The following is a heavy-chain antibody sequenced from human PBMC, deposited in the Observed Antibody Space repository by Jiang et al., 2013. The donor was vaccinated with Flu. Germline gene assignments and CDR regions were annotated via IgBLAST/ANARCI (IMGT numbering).Heavy chain of an antibody. CDR2: IYWDDDK. J-gene: IGHJ5*02. V-gene: IGHV2-5*02. D-gene: IGHD3-9*01. Sequence: KPTQTLTLTCTFSGFSLSTSGSGCGLDPSSPHGKALEWLALIYWDDDKRYSPSLKSRLTITKDTSKNQVVLTMTNMDPVDTATYYCAHRPPIHFDWLGGGWFDPWGQGTLVTVSS. CDR3: AHRPPIHFDWLGGGWFDP. CDR1: GFSLSTSGSG.